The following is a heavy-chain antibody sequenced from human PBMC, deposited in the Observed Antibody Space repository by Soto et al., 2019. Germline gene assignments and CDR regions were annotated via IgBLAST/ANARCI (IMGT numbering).Heavy chain of an antibody. Sequence: QVQLQESGPGLVKPSETLSLTCTVSGVSISSLYWSWIRQPAGKGLEWIGRTYSSEIINYNPSLKSRVTLSLDTSRNQFTLKPSSVTAADTAVYFCATVSYVGGTEYWGQGTLVTVSS. V-gene: IGHV4-4*07. J-gene: IGHJ4*02. D-gene: IGHD5-18*01. CDR3: ATVSYVGGTEY. CDR2: TYSSEII. CDR1: GVSISSLY.